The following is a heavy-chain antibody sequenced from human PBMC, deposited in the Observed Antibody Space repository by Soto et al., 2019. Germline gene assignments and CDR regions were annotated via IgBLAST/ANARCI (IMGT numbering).Heavy chain of an antibody. D-gene: IGHD3-22*01. V-gene: IGHV5-10-1*01. CDR1: GYSFTSYW. CDR2: IDPSDSYT. Sequence: GESLKISCKGSGYSFTSYWISWVRQMPGKGLEWMGRIDPSDSYTNYSPSFQGHVTISADKSISTAYLQWSSLKASDTAMYYCARLAYYVISGSMTWGYYYYGMDVWGQGTTVTVSS. J-gene: IGHJ6*02. CDR3: ARLAYYVISGSMTWGYYYYGMDV.